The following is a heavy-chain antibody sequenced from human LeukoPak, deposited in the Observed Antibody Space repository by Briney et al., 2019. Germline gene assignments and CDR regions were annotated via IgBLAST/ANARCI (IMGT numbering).Heavy chain of an antibody. J-gene: IGHJ2*01. CDR1: DGPFSSFY. V-gene: IGHV4-34*01. CDR3: ARGVSIAARYFDL. CDR2: ISHTGRT. Sequence: SETLSLTCAVYDGPFSSFYWTWIRQPPGKGLEWIGEISHTGRTNYNPSLKSRFTISVDTSKNQFSLNLTSVTAADTAMYYCARGVSIAARYFDLWGRGTLVADSS. D-gene: IGHD6-25*01.